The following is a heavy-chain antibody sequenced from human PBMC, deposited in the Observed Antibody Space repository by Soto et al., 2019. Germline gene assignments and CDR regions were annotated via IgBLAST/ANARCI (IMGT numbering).Heavy chain of an antibody. V-gene: IGHV1-69*02. CDR1: GGTFSSYT. CDR3: ASQLTSGYWFDP. Sequence: ASVKVSCKASGGTFSSYTISWVRQAPGQGLEWMGRIIPILGIANYAQKFQGRVTITADKSTSTAYMELSSLRSEDTAVYYCASQLTSGYWFDPWGQGTLVTVSS. J-gene: IGHJ5*02. D-gene: IGHD5-18*01. CDR2: IIPILGIA.